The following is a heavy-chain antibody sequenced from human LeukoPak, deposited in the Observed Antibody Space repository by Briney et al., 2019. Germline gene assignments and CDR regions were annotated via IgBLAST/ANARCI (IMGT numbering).Heavy chain of an antibody. CDR3: ATDMRGGSSSSPA. Sequence: GGSLRLSCAASGFTFSSYAMHWVRQAPGKGLEWVTFISYDGSNKNYADSVKGRFTISRDNFKNTLYLQMNSLRVQDTAVYYCATDMRGGSSSSPAWGQGTLVTVSS. D-gene: IGHD6-6*01. CDR2: ISYDGSNK. J-gene: IGHJ5*02. CDR1: GFTFSSYA. V-gene: IGHV3-30*04.